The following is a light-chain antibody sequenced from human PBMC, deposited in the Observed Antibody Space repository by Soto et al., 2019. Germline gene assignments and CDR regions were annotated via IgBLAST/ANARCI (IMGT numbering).Light chain of an antibody. J-gene: IGKJ4*01. CDR3: QQYGSSPLT. CDR2: DAS. V-gene: IGKV3D-15*02. CDR1: QSISST. Sequence: EIVMTQSPATLSVSPGERATLSCRASQSISSTLAWYQLKPGQSPRLLIYDASTTATGVPARFSGSGSGTEFTLTISSLQSEDFAVYYCQQYGSSPLTFGGGTKVEIK.